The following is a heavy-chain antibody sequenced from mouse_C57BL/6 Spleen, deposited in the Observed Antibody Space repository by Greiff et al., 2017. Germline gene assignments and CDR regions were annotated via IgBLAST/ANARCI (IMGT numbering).Heavy chain of an antibody. CDR3: ASLGYGSRSLYFDY. CDR2: IHPNSGST. V-gene: IGHV1-64*01. Sequence: QVQLQQPGAELVKPGASVKLSCKASGYTFTSYWMHWVKQRPGQGLEWIGMIHPNSGSTNYNEKFKSKATLTVDKSSSTAYMQLSSLTSEDSAVYYCASLGYGSRSLYFDYWGQGTTLTVSS. CDR1: GYTFTSYW. J-gene: IGHJ2*01. D-gene: IGHD1-1*01.